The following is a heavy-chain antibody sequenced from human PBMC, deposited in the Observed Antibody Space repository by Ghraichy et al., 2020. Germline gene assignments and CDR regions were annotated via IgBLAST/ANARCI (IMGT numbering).Heavy chain of an antibody. D-gene: IGHD6-19*01. V-gene: IGHV3-7*03. Sequence: GGSLRLSCAASGFTFSSYWMSWVRQAPGKGLEWVANIKQDGSEKYYVDSVKGRFTISRDNAKNSLYLQMNSLRAEDTAVYYCARDRSSGWYDYYYYYGMDVWGQGTTVTVSS. J-gene: IGHJ6*02. CDR2: IKQDGSEK. CDR3: ARDRSSGWYDYYYYYGMDV. CDR1: GFTFSSYW.